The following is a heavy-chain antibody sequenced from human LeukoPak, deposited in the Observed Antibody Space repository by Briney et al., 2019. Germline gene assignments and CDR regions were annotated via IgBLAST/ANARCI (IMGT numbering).Heavy chain of an antibody. Sequence: SVKVSCKASGGTFSSYAISWVRQAPGQGLEWMGGIIPIFGTANYAQKFQGRVTITADESTSTAYMELSSLRSEDTAVYYCARSYGSGSYYVVWFDPWGQGTLVTVSS. CDR1: GGTFSSYA. J-gene: IGHJ5*02. CDR2: IIPIFGTA. D-gene: IGHD3-10*01. V-gene: IGHV1-69*13. CDR3: ARSYGSGSYYVVWFDP.